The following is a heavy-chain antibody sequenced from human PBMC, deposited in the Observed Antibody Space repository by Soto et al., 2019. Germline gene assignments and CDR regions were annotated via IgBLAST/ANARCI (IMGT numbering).Heavy chain of an antibody. D-gene: IGHD2-15*01. Sequence: EVRLVESGGGLVQPGGSLRLSCAAYGFTFSSYWLHWVRQAPGKGLVWVSRINNDGSGTHYAGSVKGRFTISRDNAKNTLYLQMNSLRAEDTAVYYFARGPVAVDSGMDVWGQGTTVTVSS. CDR1: GFTFSSYW. V-gene: IGHV3-74*01. CDR2: INNDGSGT. J-gene: IGHJ6*02. CDR3: ARGPVAVDSGMDV.